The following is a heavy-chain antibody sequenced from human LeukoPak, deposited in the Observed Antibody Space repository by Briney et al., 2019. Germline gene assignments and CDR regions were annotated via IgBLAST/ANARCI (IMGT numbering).Heavy chain of an antibody. CDR2: ISGSGGST. J-gene: IGHJ1*01. V-gene: IGHV3-23*01. Sequence: GGSLRLSCAASGFTVSSNYMSWVRQAPGKGLEWVSAISGSGGSTYYADPVKGRFTISRDNSKNTLYLQMNSLRAEDTAVYYCAKTDSSGYYYVGYFQHWGQGTLVTVSS. D-gene: IGHD3-22*01. CDR1: GFTVSSNY. CDR3: AKTDSSGYYYVGYFQH.